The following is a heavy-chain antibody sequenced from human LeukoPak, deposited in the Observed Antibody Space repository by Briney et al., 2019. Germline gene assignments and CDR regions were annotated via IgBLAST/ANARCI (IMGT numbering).Heavy chain of an antibody. CDR3: ATNSIGYCSGGSCYQVSDY. V-gene: IGHV4-4*02. J-gene: IGHJ4*02. D-gene: IGHD2-15*01. CDR1: GGSISSSNW. CDR2: IYHSGST. Sequence: PSETLSLTCTVSGGSISSSNWWSWVRQPPGKGLEWIGEIYHSGSTNYNPSLKSRVTISVDKSKNQFSLKLSSVTAADTAVYYCATNSIGYCSGGSCYQVSDYWGQGTLVTVSS.